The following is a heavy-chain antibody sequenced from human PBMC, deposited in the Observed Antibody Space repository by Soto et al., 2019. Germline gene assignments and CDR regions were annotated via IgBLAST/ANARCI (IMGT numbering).Heavy chain of an antibody. CDR3: ATTTVTTDPYYFDY. V-gene: IGHV4-59*01. D-gene: IGHD4-17*01. J-gene: IGHJ4*02. CDR1: GGSISSYY. CDR2: IYYSGST. Sequence: ASETLSLTCTVSGGSISSYYWSWIRQPPGKGLEWIGYIYYSGSTNYNPSLKSRVTISVDTSKNQFSLKLSSVTAADTAVYYCATTTVTTDPYYFDYWGQGTLVTVSS.